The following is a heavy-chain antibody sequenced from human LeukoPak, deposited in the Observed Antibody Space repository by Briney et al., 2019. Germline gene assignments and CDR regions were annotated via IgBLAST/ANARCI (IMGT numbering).Heavy chain of an antibody. CDR2: IYYSGST. CDR3: ARVQSRLSWFDP. J-gene: IGHJ5*02. CDR1: GGSISGTSYY. Sequence: PSETLSLTCTVSGGSISGTSYYWGWIRQPPGKGLEWIGCIYYSGSTYYNPSLKSRVTISVDTSKNQFSLKLSSVTAADTAVYYCARVQSRLSWFDPWGQGTLVTVSS. V-gene: IGHV4-39*07.